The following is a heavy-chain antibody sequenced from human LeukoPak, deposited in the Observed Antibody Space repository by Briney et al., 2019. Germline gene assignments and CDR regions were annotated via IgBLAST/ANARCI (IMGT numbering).Heavy chain of an antibody. V-gene: IGHV3-7*01. D-gene: IGHD4-11*01. CDR3: ARDAYSDCAWNAFDI. Sequence: GGSLRLSCAASGFTFSSYWMSWVRQAPGKGLEWVANIKQDGSEKYYVDSVKGRFTISRDNAKNSLYLQMNSLRAEDTAVYYCARDAYSDCAWNAFDIWGQGTMVTVSS. CDR2: IKQDGSEK. J-gene: IGHJ3*02. CDR1: GFTFSSYW.